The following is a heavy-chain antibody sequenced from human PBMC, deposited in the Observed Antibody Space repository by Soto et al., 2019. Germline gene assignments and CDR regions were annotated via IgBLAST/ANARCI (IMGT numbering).Heavy chain of an antibody. CDR2: IIPILGIA. V-gene: IGHV1-69*02. J-gene: IGHJ3*02. CDR1: GGTFSSYT. CDR3: ARGHYSSGFLRYAFDI. D-gene: IGHD6-19*01. Sequence: ASVKVSCKASGGTFSSYTISWVRQAPGQGLEWMGRIIPILGIANYAQKFQGRVTITADKSTSTAYMELSSLRSEDTAVYYCARGHYSSGFLRYAFDIWGQGTMVTVSS.